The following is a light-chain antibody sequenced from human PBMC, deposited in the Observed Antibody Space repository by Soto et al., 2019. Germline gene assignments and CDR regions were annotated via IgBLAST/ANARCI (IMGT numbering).Light chain of an antibody. CDR3: QQSYSTPIT. CDR1: QSISSY. V-gene: IGKV1-39*01. Sequence: DIQMTQSPSSLSASVGDRVTITCRASQSISSYLNWDQQKPGKAPKLLIYAASSLQSGVPSRFSGSGSGRDFTLTISSLQPEDFATYYCQQSYSTPITFGQGTRLEIK. J-gene: IGKJ5*01. CDR2: AAS.